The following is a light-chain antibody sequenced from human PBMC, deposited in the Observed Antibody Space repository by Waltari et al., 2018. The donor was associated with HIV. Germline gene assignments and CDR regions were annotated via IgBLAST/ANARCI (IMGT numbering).Light chain of an antibody. CDR1: QSISRF. V-gene: IGKV1-39*01. Sequence: DIQMTQSPSSLSASVGDTVSISCRASQSISRFLNWYQQKPGSAPKALINAASSLQSAVPSRFSGSGYGTDFTLTITNLQPEDFATYYCQQSYSSPLTFGGGTKVEIK. CDR2: AAS. J-gene: IGKJ4*01. CDR3: QQSYSSPLT.